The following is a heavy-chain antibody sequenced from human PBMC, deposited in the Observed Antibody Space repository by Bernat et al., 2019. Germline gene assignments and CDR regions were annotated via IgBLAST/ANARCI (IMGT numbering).Heavy chain of an antibody. CDR1: GFTFSSYA. D-gene: IGHD2-21*02. V-gene: IGHV3-23*01. CDR3: CKQPGGIVRPAAIPPPTRYYYYGMDV. CDR2: ISGSGGST. Sequence: EVQLLESGGGLVQPGGSLRLSCAASGFTFSSYAMSWVRQAPGKGLEWVSAISGSGGSTYYADSVKGRFTISRDNSKNTLYLQMNSLRAEDTAVFYCCKQPGGIVRPAAIPPPTRYYYYGMDVRGQGTTVTVSS. J-gene: IGHJ6*02.